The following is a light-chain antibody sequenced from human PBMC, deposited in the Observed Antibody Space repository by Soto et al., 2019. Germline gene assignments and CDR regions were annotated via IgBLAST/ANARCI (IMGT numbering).Light chain of an antibody. Sequence: DIQMTPSPSSLSAYVGYRVIITGRASQSISGYLNWYQQKPGKAPKLLIYAASSLQSGVPSRFSGSGSGTDFTLTISSLQPEDFATYYCQKTYGTPWTFGQGTKVDI. CDR3: QKTYGTPWT. J-gene: IGKJ1*01. V-gene: IGKV1-39*01. CDR1: QSISGY. CDR2: AAS.